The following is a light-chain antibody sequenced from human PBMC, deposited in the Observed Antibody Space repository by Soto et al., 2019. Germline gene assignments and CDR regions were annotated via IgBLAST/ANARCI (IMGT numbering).Light chain of an antibody. CDR1: SSDVGSYNY. CDR3: SSYTSSSTLYV. V-gene: IGLV2-14*03. J-gene: IGLJ1*01. CDR2: DVS. Sequence: QSALTQPASVSGSPGQSITISCTGTSSDVGSYNYVSWYQQHPGKAPKLMIYDVSNRPSGVSNRFSGSKSGDTASLTISGLLAEDEADYYCSSYTSSSTLYVFGTGTKVTVL.